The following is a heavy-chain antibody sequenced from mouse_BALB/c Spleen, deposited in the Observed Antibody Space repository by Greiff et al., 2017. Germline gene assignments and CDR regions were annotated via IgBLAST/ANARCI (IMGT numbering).Heavy chain of an antibody. J-gene: IGHJ2*01. Sequence: QVQLQQPGAELVKPGAPVKLSCKASGYTFTSYWMNWVKQRPGRGLEWIGRIDPSDSETHYNQKFKDKATLTVDKSSSTAYIQLSSLTSEDSAVYYCARGIYGNYDDWGQGTTLTVSS. CDR3: ARGIYGNYDD. CDR1: GYTFTSYW. CDR2: IDPSDSET. D-gene: IGHD2-1*01. V-gene: IGHV1-69*02.